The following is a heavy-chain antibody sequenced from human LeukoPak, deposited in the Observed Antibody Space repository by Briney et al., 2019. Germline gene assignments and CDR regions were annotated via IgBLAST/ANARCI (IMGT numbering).Heavy chain of an antibody. CDR3: ANRPTSTEAY. CDR2: IRRDGSEK. V-gene: IGHV3-30*02. CDR1: GFTFSSYG. J-gene: IGHJ4*02. Sequence: GGSLRLSCAASGFTFSSYGMQWVRQAPGKGLECVAFIRRDGSEKFYVDSVKGRFTISRDNSKNTLFLQMNNLRNEDTAVYYCANRPTSTEAYWGQGTLVTVPS.